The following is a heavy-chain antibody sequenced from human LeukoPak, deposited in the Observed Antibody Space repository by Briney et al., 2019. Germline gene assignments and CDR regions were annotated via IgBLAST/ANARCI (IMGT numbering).Heavy chain of an antibody. CDR3: ARDKREPRYAFDI. J-gene: IGHJ3*02. CDR1: GGSFSGYY. D-gene: IGHD1-26*01. V-gene: IGHV4-34*01. CDR2: INHSGST. Sequence: PSETLSLTCALYGGSFSGYYWSWIRQPPGKGREWIGEINHSGSTNYNPSLKSRVTISVDKSKNQFSLKLSSVTAADTAVYYCARDKREPRYAFDIWGQGTMVTVSS.